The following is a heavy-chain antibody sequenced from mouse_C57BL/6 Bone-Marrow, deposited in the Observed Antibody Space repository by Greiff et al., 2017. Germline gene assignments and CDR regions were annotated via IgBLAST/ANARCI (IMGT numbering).Heavy chain of an antibody. V-gene: IGHV1-69*01. Sequence: VQLQQPGAELVMPGASVKLSCKASGYTFTSYWMHWVKQRPGQGLEWIGEIDPSDSYTNYHQKFKGKSTLTVDKSSSTAYMQLSSLTSEDSAVYYCARSPRDWDVDYWGQGTTLTVSS. J-gene: IGHJ2*01. D-gene: IGHD4-1*01. CDR1: GYTFTSYW. CDR3: ARSPRDWDVDY. CDR2: IDPSDSYT.